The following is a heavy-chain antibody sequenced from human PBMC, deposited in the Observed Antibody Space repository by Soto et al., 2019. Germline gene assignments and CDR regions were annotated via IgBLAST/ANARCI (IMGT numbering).Heavy chain of an antibody. CDR2: VKSKTDGGSA. Sequence: PGGSLRLSCAASGFPFSNAWINWVRQTPGTGLQWAGRVKSKTDGGSADYAAPVKGRFAVSRDDSKNIVYLQMNSVKIEDTGAYYCTTDSRTTMPEVRFDYWGHGTLVTVSS. D-gene: IGHD3-10*01. J-gene: IGHJ4*01. V-gene: IGHV3-15*07. CDR3: TTDSRTTMPEVRFDY. CDR1: GFPFSNAW.